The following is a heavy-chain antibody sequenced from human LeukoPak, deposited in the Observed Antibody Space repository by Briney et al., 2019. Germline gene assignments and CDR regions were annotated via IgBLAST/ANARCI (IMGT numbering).Heavy chain of an antibody. V-gene: IGHV1-18*01. Sequence: ASVKVSCKASGYTFTSYGISWVRQAPGQGLEWMGWISAYNGNTNYAQKLQGRVTMTTDTSTSTAYMELRSLRSDDTAVYYCASVQKVDTAMGLPLGYYYYYMDVWGKGTTVTVSS. CDR2: ISAYNGNT. J-gene: IGHJ6*03. CDR3: ASVQKVDTAMGLPLGYYYYYMDV. D-gene: IGHD5-18*01. CDR1: GYTFTSYG.